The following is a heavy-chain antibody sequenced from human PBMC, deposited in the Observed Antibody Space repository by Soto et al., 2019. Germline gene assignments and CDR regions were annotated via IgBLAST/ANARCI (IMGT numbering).Heavy chain of an antibody. CDR3: ARGLILWFGELSRLGGYYYYMDV. Sequence: QVQLQLWGGGLLKPSENLSLTCAVYGGSFTGYQWSWIRQTPGKGLEWIGGINDSGDINYNPSLKSRVTILVDSPKKQISLRLSSVTAADTAVYYCARGLILWFGELSRLGGYYYYMDVWGKGTTVTVSS. D-gene: IGHD3-10*01. V-gene: IGHV4-34*01. CDR1: GGSFTGYQ. J-gene: IGHJ6*03. CDR2: INDSGDI.